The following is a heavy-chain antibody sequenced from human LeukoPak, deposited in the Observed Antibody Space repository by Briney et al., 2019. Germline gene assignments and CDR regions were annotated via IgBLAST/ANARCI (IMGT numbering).Heavy chain of an antibody. CDR3: ASGSGSYYVPYLDY. D-gene: IGHD3-10*01. V-gene: IGHV4-4*07. CDR2: ICRGEST. CDR1: GGSISSYY. J-gene: IGHJ4*02. Sequence: SETLSLTCTVSGGSISSYYWSWIRQPAGKGLEWIGTICRGESTYYNPSLKSRVTISLDTSKNQFSLKVSSVTAADTAVYYCASGSGSYYVPYLDYWGQGTLVTVSS.